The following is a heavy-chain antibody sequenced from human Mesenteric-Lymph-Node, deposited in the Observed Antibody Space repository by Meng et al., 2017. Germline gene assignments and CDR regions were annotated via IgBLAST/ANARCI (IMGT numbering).Heavy chain of an antibody. J-gene: IGHJ5*01. CDR3: AKGIGNFLFDWFDS. CDR1: GFSFSSYG. D-gene: IGHD3-10*01. Sequence: GESLKISCAASGFSFSSYGMSWVRQAPGKGLEWVSSISGDGDTTYYADSVKGRFTISRDNSKNTLSLQMNSLRVEDTATYYCAKGIGNFLFDWFDSWGQGTLVTVSS. CDR2: ISGDGDTT. V-gene: IGHV3-23*01.